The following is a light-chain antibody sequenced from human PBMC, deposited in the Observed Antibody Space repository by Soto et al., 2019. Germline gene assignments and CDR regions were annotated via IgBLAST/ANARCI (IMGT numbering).Light chain of an antibody. CDR3: QSYYSSNPYV. CDR1: SGSIASNY. Sequence: NFMLTQPHSVSESPGKTVTISCTRSSGSIASNYVQWYQQRPGSSPTTVIYEDNQRPSGGPDRFSGSIDSSSNSASLTISGLKTEDEADYYCQSYYSSNPYVFGTGTKVTVL. CDR2: EDN. J-gene: IGLJ1*01. V-gene: IGLV6-57*01.